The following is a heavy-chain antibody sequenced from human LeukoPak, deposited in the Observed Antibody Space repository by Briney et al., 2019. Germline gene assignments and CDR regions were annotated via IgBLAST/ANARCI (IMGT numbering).Heavy chain of an antibody. Sequence: AGGSLRLSCAASGFTFSSYAMSWVRQAPGKGLEWVSAISGSGGSTYYADSVKGRFTISRDNSKNTLYLQMNSLRAEDTAVYYCAKDLDYYGSGSWVFDYWGQGTLVTVSS. CDR3: AKDLDYYGSGSWVFDY. D-gene: IGHD3-10*01. CDR1: GFTFSSYA. J-gene: IGHJ4*02. V-gene: IGHV3-23*01. CDR2: ISGSGGST.